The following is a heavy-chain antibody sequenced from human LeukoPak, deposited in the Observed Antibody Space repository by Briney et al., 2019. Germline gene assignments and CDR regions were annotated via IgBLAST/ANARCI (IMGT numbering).Heavy chain of an antibody. CDR3: ARDEGVVLVPSYYFDY. V-gene: IGHV3-33*01. CDR2: IWYDGSSQ. CDR1: GFTFSSHA. D-gene: IGHD3-3*01. J-gene: IGHJ4*02. Sequence: PGGSLRLSCAASGFTFSSHAMHWVRQAPGRGLEWVAVIWYDGSSQYYADSVKGRFTISRDNSKNTLYLQTNSLRVEDTAVYYCARDEGVVLVPSYYFDYWGQGTLVTVSS.